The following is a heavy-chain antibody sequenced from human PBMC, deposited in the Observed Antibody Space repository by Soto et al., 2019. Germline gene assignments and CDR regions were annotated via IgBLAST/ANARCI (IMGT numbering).Heavy chain of an antibody. D-gene: IGHD2-15*01. J-gene: IGHJ6*01. Sequence: QVQVVESGGGVVQPGRSLRLSCAASGFTFSSYGMHWVRQAPGKGLEWVAVISYDGSNKYYADSVQGRFTISRDNSKNTLYLQMNSLRTEDTAVYYCAVGPYCSGGSCYSRGYYYYGMDVW. CDR2: ISYDGSNK. CDR1: GFTFSSYG. V-gene: IGHV3-30*03. CDR3: AVGPYCSGGSCYSRGYYYYGMDV.